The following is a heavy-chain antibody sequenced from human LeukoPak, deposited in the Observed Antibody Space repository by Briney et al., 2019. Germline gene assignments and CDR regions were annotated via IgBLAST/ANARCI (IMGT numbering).Heavy chain of an antibody. V-gene: IGHV4-4*07. D-gene: IGHD3-10*01. Sequence: PSETLSLTCTVSGDSISSFYWTWIRQPAGKGLEWIGRIYTSGSTNYNPSLKSRVTISVDTSKNQFSLKLSSVTAADTAVYYCTRLIMSSTYYYYMDVWGKGTTVTVSS. CDR2: IYTSGST. J-gene: IGHJ6*03. CDR1: GDSISSFY. CDR3: TRLIMSSTYYYYMDV.